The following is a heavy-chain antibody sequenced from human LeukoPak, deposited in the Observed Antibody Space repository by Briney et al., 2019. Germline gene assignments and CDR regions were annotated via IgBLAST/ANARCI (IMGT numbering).Heavy chain of an antibody. CDR1: GFTFDDYA. CDR2: ISWNSGSI. D-gene: IGHD3-9*01. Sequence: PGGSLRLSCAASGFTFDDYAMHWVRQAPGKGLEWVSGISWNSGSIGYADSVKGRFTISRDNAKNSLYLQMNSLRAEDTALYYCAKGPTYDILTGYFTEYYYMDVWGKGTTVTISS. V-gene: IGHV3-9*01. CDR3: AKGPTYDILTGYFTEYYYMDV. J-gene: IGHJ6*03.